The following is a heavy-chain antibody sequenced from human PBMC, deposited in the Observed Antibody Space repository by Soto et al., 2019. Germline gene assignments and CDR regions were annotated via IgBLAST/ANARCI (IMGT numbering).Heavy chain of an antibody. CDR3: AIMITFGGVIDTDY. Sequence: QVQLQESGSGLVKPSQTLSLTCTVSGGSISSGGYYWSWIRQHPGKGLEWIGYIYYSGRTYYNPSRKSRVTISVDPSKNQFSLKLSSVTAADTAVYYCAIMITFGGVIDTDYWGQGTLVTVSS. V-gene: IGHV4-31*03. CDR1: GGSISSGGYY. CDR2: IYYSGRT. J-gene: IGHJ4*02. D-gene: IGHD3-16*02.